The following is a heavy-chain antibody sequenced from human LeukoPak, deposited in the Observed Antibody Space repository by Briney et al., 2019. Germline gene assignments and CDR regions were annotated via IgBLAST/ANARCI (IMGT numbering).Heavy chain of an antibody. CDR1: GFTFNIYA. J-gene: IGHJ4*02. V-gene: IGHV3-21*03. CDR3: AKEGPTAIQDLDY. Sequence: GGSLRLSCVASGFTFNIYAMNWVRQAPGKGLEWVASISFSGTDTFHADSVKGRFTISRDNARNSLYLQMNNLRAEDTGIYYCAKEGPTAIQDLDYWGQGALVTVSS. CDR2: ISFSGTDT. D-gene: IGHD2-2*02.